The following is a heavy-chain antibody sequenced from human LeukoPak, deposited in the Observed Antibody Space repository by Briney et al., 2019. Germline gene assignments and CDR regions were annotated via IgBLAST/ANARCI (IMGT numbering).Heavy chain of an antibody. V-gene: IGHV4-39*06. D-gene: IGHD7-27*01. CDR3: ARGPLNWGSFHYYYYGMDV. CDR2: INQSGST. CDR1: GGSISSGGHS. Sequence: SETLSLTCTVSGGSISSGGHSWSWIRQPPGKGLEWIGEINQSGSTNYNPSLKSRVTISVDTSKNQFTLKLSSVTAADTAVYYCARGPLNWGSFHYYYYGMDVWGQGTTVTVSS. J-gene: IGHJ6*02.